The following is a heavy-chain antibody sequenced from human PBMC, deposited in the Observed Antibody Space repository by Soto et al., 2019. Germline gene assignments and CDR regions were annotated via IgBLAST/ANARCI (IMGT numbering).Heavy chain of an antibody. D-gene: IGHD6-19*01. CDR3: ARLTRSGWYIDY. CDR2: IYYSGST. V-gene: IGHV4-39*01. J-gene: IGHJ4*02. Sequence: QLQLQESGPGLVKPSETLSLTCTVSGGSISSSSYYWGWIRQPPGKGLAWIGSIYYSGSTYYNPSLKSRVTISVDTSKNQFSLKLSSVTAADTAVYYCARLTRSGWYIDYWGQGTLVTVSS. CDR1: GGSISSSSYY.